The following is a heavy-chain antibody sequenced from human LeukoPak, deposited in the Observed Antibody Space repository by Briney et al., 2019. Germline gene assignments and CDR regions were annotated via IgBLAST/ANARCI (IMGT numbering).Heavy chain of an antibody. CDR2: ISTYNGNT. Sequence: ASVKASCKASGYTFTSYGLSWVRQAPGQGLEWMGWISTYNGNTNYAQKLQGRVTMTTDTSTSTTYMELRSLRSDDTAVYYCARDRGGSTSWFFDNWGQGTLVTVSS. CDR1: GYTFTSYG. D-gene: IGHD2-2*01. CDR3: ARDRGGSTSWFFDN. J-gene: IGHJ4*02. V-gene: IGHV1-18*01.